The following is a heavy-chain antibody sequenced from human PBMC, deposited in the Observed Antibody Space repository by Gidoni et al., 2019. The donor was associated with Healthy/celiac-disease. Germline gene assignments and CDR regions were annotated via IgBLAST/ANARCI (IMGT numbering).Heavy chain of an antibody. Sequence: QVQLVQSGAEVKKPGSSVKVSCKASGGTFSSYAISWVRQAPGQGLEWMGGIIPIFGTANYAQKFQGRVTITADKSTSTAYMELSSLRSEDTAVYYCASGDQRFMEWELLRNYYYYYMDVWGKGTTVTVSS. V-gene: IGHV1-69*06. D-gene: IGHD1-26*01. CDR2: IIPIFGTA. CDR1: GGTFSSYA. J-gene: IGHJ6*03. CDR3: ASGDQRFMEWELLRNYYYYYMDV.